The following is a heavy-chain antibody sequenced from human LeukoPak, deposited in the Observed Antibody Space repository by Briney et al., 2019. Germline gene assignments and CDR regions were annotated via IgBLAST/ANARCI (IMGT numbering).Heavy chain of an antibody. CDR2: TWYDGRNK. Sequence: GTSLRVSCAASGITFNAIHWVRQAPGKGLEWVALTWYDGRNKYYADSVKGRFTISIDNSKNMVYLHMNSLRADDTAVYYCARELFGSGSYPDYWGQGTLVTVSS. CDR1: GITFNA. CDR3: ARELFGSGSYPDY. V-gene: IGHV3-33*01. J-gene: IGHJ4*02. D-gene: IGHD3-10*01.